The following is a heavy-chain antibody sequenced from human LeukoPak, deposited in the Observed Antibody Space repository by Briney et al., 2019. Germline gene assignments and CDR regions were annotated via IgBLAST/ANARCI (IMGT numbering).Heavy chain of an antibody. CDR2: IIPIFGTA. V-gene: IGHV1-69*05. CDR3: ARVTAAAFDY. J-gene: IGHJ4*02. CDR1: GGTFSSYA. D-gene: IGHD2-15*01. Sequence: GASVKVSCKASGGTFSSYAISWVRQAPGQGLEWIGRIIPIFGTANYAQKFQGRVTITTDESTSTAYMELSSLRSEDTAVYYCARVTAAAFDYWGQGTLVTVSS.